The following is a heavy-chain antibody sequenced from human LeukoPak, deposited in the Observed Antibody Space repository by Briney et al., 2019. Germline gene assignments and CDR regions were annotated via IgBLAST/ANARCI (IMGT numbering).Heavy chain of an antibody. CDR2: IGNGGAAT. CDR1: GFTLTNYA. Sequence: GGSLRLSCAASGFTLTNYAMTWVRQAPGKGLEWVSTIGNGGAATFYADSVKGRFTISRDNSKNTLYLQMNSLRAEDTAVYYCARFQAGRPVGSWGQGTLVTVSS. CDR3: ARFQAGRPVGS. D-gene: IGHD6-19*01. J-gene: IGHJ5*02. V-gene: IGHV3-23*01.